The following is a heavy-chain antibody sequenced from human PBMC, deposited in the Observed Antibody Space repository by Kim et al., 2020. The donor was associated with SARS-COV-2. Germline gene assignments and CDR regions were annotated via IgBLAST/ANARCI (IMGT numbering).Heavy chain of an antibody. Sequence: SETLSLTCTVSDFSVASGYYWAWIRQPPGKGLEWIGRIYHSGTTYYTPSLKSRLTMSVDTSKNHFSLKLTSVTAADTAIYYCARAKSTGWLVKVGAFDSWGQGTLVTVSS. V-gene: IGHV4-38-2*02. D-gene: IGHD6-19*01. CDR3: ARAKSTGWLVKVGAFDS. J-gene: IGHJ5*01. CDR1: DFSVASGYY. CDR2: IYHSGTT.